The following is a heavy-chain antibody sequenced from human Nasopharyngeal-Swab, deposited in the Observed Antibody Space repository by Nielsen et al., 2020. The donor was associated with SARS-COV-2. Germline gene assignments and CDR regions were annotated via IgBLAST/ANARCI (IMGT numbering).Heavy chain of an antibody. J-gene: IGHJ4*02. CDR3: ARDYWWSFDY. CDR1: GFTFSNYW. Sequence: GESLKISCAASGFTFSNYWMSWVRQAPGKGLEWVAIIKPDGSEKYYVDSAKGRFNISRDNAKNSLYLQMNSLRAEDTAVYYCARDYWWSFDYWGQGTLVTVSS. D-gene: IGHD2-15*01. V-gene: IGHV3-7*03. CDR2: IKPDGSEK.